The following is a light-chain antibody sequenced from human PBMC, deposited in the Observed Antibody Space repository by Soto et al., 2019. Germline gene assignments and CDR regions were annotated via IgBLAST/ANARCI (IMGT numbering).Light chain of an antibody. CDR3: QQLSSYPLT. CDR1: QGISSY. CDR2: AAS. Sequence: DIPLTQSPSFLSASVGDRVTITCRASQGISSYLAWYQQKPGKAPNLLIYAASTLQSGVPSRFSGSGSGTDFTLTISSLQPEDFATYYCQQLSSYPLTFGGGTKVEIK. J-gene: IGKJ4*01. V-gene: IGKV1-9*01.